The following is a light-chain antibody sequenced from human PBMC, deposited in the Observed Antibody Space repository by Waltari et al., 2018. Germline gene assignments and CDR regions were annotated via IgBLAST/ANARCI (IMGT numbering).Light chain of an antibody. V-gene: IGKV1-5*03. CDR2: RAS. CDR3: QQYDNYWT. CDR1: QSITNW. Sequence: DIKMTQSPPTLAASVGDRGTITCRASQSITNWLAWYQQKPGKAPKLLIYRASNLESGVPSRFSGSGSGTEFTLTISSLQPDDFATYFCQQYDNYWTFGQGTKVEIK. J-gene: IGKJ1*01.